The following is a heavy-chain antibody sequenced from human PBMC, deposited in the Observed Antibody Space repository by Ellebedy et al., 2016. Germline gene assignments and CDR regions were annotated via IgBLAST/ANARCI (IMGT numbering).Heavy chain of an antibody. V-gene: IGHV1-2*02. CDR3: AAGTNGTTGWFGP. CDR1: GYKFTGYY. CDR2: VNPNSGDS. J-gene: IGHJ5*02. Sequence: ASVKVSXXASGYKFTGYYMHWLRQAPGQRPEWMGWVNPNSGDSKFALSFQGRVSMTRDTSITTVYMDLSDLRSDDTAVYSCAAGTNGTTGWFGPWGQGTLVSVSS. D-gene: IGHD1-1*01.